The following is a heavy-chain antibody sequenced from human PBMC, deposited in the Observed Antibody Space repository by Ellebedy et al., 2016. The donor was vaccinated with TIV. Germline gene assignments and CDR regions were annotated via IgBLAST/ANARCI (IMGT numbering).Heavy chain of an antibody. CDR2: IYYSGST. J-gene: IGHJ3*02. CDR1: GGSISTSDYY. Sequence: SETLSLTXTVSGGSISTSDYYWGLIRQPPGKGLEWIGSIYYSGSTYYNPSLESRVTISVDTSKNQFSLKVRSVTAADTAMYYCARRVSSVFGSGAFDMWGQGTMVTVSS. D-gene: IGHD6-19*01. V-gene: IGHV4-39*01. CDR3: ARRVSSVFGSGAFDM.